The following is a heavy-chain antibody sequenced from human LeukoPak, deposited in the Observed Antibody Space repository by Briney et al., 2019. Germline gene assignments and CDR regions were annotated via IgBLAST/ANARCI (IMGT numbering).Heavy chain of an antibody. CDR2: ISYSGNT. V-gene: IGHV4-59*11. J-gene: IGHJ6*03. D-gene: IGHD2-8*01. CDR1: GGSINIHY. CDR3: ASSGQCTNGLCRDVGYMDV. Sequence: SETLSLTCTVSGGSINIHYWSWVRQPPGKGLVCIGYISYSGNTNYNPSLKSRVTISMHTSKNQLSLKLNSVTAADTAVYYCASSGQCTNGLCRDVGYMDVWGKGTTVTVSS.